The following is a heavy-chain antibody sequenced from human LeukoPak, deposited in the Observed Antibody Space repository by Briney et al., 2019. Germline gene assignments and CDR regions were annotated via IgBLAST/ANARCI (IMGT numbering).Heavy chain of an antibody. V-gene: IGHV1-69*06. CDR2: IIPIFGTA. CDR1: GYTFTSYA. CDR3: ARKRVGYYDFWSGPHYMDV. J-gene: IGHJ6*03. Sequence: GASVKVSCKASGYTFTSYAISWVRQAPGQGLEWMGGIIPIFGTANYAQKFQGRVTITADKSTSTAYMELSSLRSEDTAVYYCARKRVGYYDFWSGPHYMDVWGKGTTVTVSS. D-gene: IGHD3-3*01.